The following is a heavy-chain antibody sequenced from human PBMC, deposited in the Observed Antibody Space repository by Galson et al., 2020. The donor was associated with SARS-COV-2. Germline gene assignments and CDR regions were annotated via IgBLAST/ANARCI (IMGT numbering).Heavy chain of an antibody. CDR2: IYYSGST. CDR3: VRDESGITIFGVVTYYGMDV. V-gene: IGHV4-39*07. Sequence: SETLSLTCTVSGGSISSSSYYWGWIRQPPGKGLEWIGSIYYSGSTYYNPSLKSRVTISVDTSKNQFSLKLSSVTAADTAVYYCVRDESGITIFGVVTYYGMDVWGQGTTVTVSS. J-gene: IGHJ6*02. D-gene: IGHD3-3*01. CDR1: GGSISSSSYY.